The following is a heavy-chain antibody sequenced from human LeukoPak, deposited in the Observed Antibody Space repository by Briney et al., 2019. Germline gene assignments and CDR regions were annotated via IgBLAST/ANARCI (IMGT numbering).Heavy chain of an antibody. J-gene: IGHJ3*02. CDR2: IYYSGST. CDR1: GGSISSYY. CDR3: ARDNSQYSSSSKDAFDI. D-gene: IGHD6-6*01. Sequence: PSETLSLTCTGSGGSISSYYWSWIRQPPGKGLEWIGYIYYSGSTNYNPSLKSRVTISVDTSKNQFSLKLSSVTAADTAVYYCARDNSQYSSSSKDAFDIWGQGTMVTVSS. V-gene: IGHV4-59*01.